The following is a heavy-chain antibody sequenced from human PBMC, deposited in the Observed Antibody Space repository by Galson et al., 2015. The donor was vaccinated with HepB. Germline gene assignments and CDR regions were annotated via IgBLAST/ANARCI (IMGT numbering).Heavy chain of an antibody. D-gene: IGHD2-2*01. CDR3: ARDSYCSTTSCYSAHHGFWSGYRGIDY. Sequence: SLRLSCAASGFTFSSYWMHWVRLAPGKGLVWVARINTDGSSTSYADSVKGRFTISRDNAKNTLYVQMNSLRAEDTAVYYCARDSYCSTTSCYSAHHGFWSGYRGIDYWGQGTLVTVSS. J-gene: IGHJ4*02. V-gene: IGHV3-74*01. CDR1: GFTFSSYW. CDR2: INTDGSST.